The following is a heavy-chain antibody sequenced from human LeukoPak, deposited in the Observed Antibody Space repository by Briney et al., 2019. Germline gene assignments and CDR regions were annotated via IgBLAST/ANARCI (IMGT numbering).Heavy chain of an antibody. CDR1: GASIGTYY. V-gene: IGHV4-59*12. Sequence: SETLSLTCTVSGASIGTYYWGWIRQPPGKGLEWIGYIYYSGSTNYNSASTSYNPSLKSRVTISVDRSKNQSSLKLSSVTAADTAVYYCARVAAGIGFFQHWGQGTLVTVSS. CDR3: ARVAAGIGFFQH. CDR2: IYYSGST. D-gene: IGHD6-13*01. J-gene: IGHJ1*01.